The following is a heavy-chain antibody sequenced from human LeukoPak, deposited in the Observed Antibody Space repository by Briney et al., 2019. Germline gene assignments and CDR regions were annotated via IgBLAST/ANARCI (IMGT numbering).Heavy chain of an antibody. V-gene: IGHV3-23*01. CDR2: VSGSGGST. Sequence: GGSLRLSCAASGFTFSSYAMSWVRQAPGKGLEWVSAVSGSGGSTYYADSVKGRFTISRDNSKNTLYLQMNSLRAEDTAVYYCAKVGVPAAPPYYYYYMDVRGKGTTVTVSS. J-gene: IGHJ6*03. CDR1: GFTFSSYA. CDR3: AKVGVPAAPPYYYYYMDV. D-gene: IGHD2-2*01.